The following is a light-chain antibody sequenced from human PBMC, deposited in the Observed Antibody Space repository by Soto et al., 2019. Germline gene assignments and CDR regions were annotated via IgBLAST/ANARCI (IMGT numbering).Light chain of an antibody. J-gene: IGKJ1*01. CDR1: QAVNTR. CDR2: LAS. Sequence: EIVLTQSPATLSSFPGDIVTLSCRASQAVNTRLAWYQHKPGQAPRLLIYLASNRAAGVTARFSGSGSGTDSTLTISNVEPEDFAVDYGHQRQSWTRTFGQGT. V-gene: IGKV3-11*01. CDR3: HQRQSWTRT.